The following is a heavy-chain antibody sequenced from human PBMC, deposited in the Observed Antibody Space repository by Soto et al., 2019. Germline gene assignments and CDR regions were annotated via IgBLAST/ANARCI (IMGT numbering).Heavy chain of an antibody. J-gene: IGHJ5*02. V-gene: IGHV1-69*12. D-gene: IGHD2-2*01. CDR2: IIPMFGSA. CDR3: ARGGDIVLVPTDISWFAP. CDR1: GGTFSNYA. Sequence: QVQLVQSGAEVKKPGSSVKVSCKASGGTFSNYAISWVRQAPGQGLEWMGGIIPMFGSANYAQKFQGRVTITADESTSTATMELSRLRSEDTAVYYCARGGDIVLVPTDISWFAPWGQGTLVTVSS.